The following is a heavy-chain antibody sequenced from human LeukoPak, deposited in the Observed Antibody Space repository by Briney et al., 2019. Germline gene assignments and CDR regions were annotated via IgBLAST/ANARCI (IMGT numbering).Heavy chain of an antibody. CDR1: GFTFSDYT. Sequence: GGSLRLSCAAAGFTFSDYTMLWVRQAPGKGLEYVSAISSKGGSTYYANSVKGRFTISRDNSKYTLYLQMGSLRAEDMAVYYCATFPHYWGQGTLVTVSS. CDR3: ATFPHY. J-gene: IGHJ4*02. CDR2: ISSKGGST. V-gene: IGHV3-64*01.